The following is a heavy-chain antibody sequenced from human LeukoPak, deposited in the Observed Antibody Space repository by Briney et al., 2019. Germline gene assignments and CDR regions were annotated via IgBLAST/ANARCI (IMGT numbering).Heavy chain of an antibody. CDR3: ARGSLSSGWSLYYFDY. V-gene: IGHV3-21*01. D-gene: IGHD6-19*01. J-gene: IGHJ4*02. CDR1: GFTFSSYS. Sequence: GGSLRLSCAASGFTFSSYSMNWVRQAPGKGLEWVSSISSSSSYIYYADSVKGRFTISRDNAKNSLYLQMNSLRAEDTAVYYCARGSLSSGWSLYYFDYWGQGTLVTVSS. CDR2: ISSSSSYI.